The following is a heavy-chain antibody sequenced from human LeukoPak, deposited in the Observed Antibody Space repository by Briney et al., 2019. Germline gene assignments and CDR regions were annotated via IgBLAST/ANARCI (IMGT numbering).Heavy chain of an antibody. CDR3: AGDGGGWRGAFDL. CDR1: GGTFSSYA. V-gene: IGHV1-69*05. CDR2: IIPIFGTA. Sequence: GASVKVSCKASGGTFSSYAISWVRQAPGQGLEWMGGIIPIFGTANYAQKFQGRVTITTDESTSTAYMELSSLRSEDTAVYYFAGDGGGWRGAFDLWGQGTMVTVSS. D-gene: IGHD3-16*01. J-gene: IGHJ3*01.